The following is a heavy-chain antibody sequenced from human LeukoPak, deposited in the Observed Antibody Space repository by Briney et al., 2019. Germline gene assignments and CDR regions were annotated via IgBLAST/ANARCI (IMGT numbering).Heavy chain of an antibody. D-gene: IGHD3-10*01. CDR2: IKQDGSEK. J-gene: IGHJ3*02. CDR1: GFTFSSYA. CDR3: ARDLSGYYGSVAFDI. V-gene: IGHV3-7*01. Sequence: GGSLRLSCAASGFTFSSYAMSWVRQAPGKGLEWVANIKQDGSEKYYVDSVKGRFTISRDNAKNSLYLQMNSLRAEDTAVYYCARDLSGYYGSVAFDIWGQGTMVTVSS.